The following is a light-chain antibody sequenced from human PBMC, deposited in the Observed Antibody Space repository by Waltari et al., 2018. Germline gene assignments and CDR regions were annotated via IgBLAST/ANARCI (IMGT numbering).Light chain of an antibody. J-gene: IGLJ1*01. V-gene: IGLV2-11*01. Sequence: QSALTQPRSVSGSPGQSVAISCSGTSSDVGGYNYVFWYQQHPGKAPKIMIYDVTKRPAGVPDRFSGSKSGNTASLTISGLQADDEADYYCCSYAGRNIYVFGTGTKVTVL. CDR1: SSDVGGYNY. CDR2: DVT. CDR3: CSYAGRNIYV.